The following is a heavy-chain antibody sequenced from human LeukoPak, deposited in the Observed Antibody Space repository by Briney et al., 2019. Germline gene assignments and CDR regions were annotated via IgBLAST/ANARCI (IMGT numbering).Heavy chain of an antibody. CDR2: VSGSGGST. D-gene: IGHD3-9*01. Sequence: GGSLRLSCAASGFTFSSYAMSWVRQAPGKGLEWVSAVSGSGGSTYYADSVKGRFTISRDNSKNTLYLQMNSLRAEDTAVYYCAKAVFNRDYDIWEGDWFDPWGQGTLVTVSS. CDR1: GFTFSSYA. CDR3: AKAVFNRDYDIWEGDWFDP. V-gene: IGHV3-23*01. J-gene: IGHJ5*02.